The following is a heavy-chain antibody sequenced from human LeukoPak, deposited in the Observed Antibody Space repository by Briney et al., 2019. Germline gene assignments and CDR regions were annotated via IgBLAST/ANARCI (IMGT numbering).Heavy chain of an antibody. J-gene: IGHJ5*02. V-gene: IGHV3-48*03. CDR1: GVTFSSYE. CDR3: ARDMIVLNP. D-gene: IGHD3-22*01. CDR2: ISSSGSTI. Sequence: GGSLRLSCAASGVTFSSYEMNWVRQAPGKGLEWVSYISSSGSTIYYADSVKGRFTISRDNAKNSLYLQMNSLRAEDTAVYYCARDMIVLNPWGQGTLVTVSS.